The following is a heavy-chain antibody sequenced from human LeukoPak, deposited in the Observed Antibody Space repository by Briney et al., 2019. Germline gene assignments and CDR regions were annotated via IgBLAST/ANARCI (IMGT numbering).Heavy chain of an antibody. V-gene: IGHV4-59*01. CDR2: IYYSGST. CDR3: ARARSAVGARYYYYYYMDV. J-gene: IGHJ6*03. D-gene: IGHD1-26*01. CDR1: GGSISSYY. Sequence: PSETLSLTCTVSGGSISSYYWSWIRQPPGKGLEWIGYIYYSGSTNYNPSLKSRVTISVDTSKNQFSLKLSSVTAADTAVYYCARARSAVGARYYYYYYMDVWGKGTTVTVSS.